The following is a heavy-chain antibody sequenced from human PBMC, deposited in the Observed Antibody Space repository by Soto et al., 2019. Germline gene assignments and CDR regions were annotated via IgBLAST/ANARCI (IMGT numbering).Heavy chain of an antibody. V-gene: IGHV4-30-4*01. CDR3: ARGPSADKVDY. J-gene: IGHJ4*02. Sequence: QVRLQESGPGLVEPSQTLSLTCTVSGGSISRGNYYWSWIRQSPGEGLEWIGHIYDSGSTYNNPSLKSXXTXSXVTSKNEFSLKLSSVTAADTAVYYCARGPSADKVDYWGQGTLVTVSS. CDR1: GGSISRGNYY. D-gene: IGHD3-3*01. CDR2: IYDSGST.